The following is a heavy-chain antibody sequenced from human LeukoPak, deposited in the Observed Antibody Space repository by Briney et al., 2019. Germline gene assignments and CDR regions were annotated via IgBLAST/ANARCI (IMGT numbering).Heavy chain of an antibody. V-gene: IGHV3-7*01. Sequence: GGSLRLSCAASGFNFSRYWMIWVRQAPGKGLEWVANIKYDGSHQNYAESVRGRFTISRDNAKNSLSLRMNSLRVDDTAVYYCAELGITMIGGVWGKGTTVTISS. CDR2: IKYDGSHQ. CDR3: AELGITMIGGV. J-gene: IGHJ6*04. CDR1: GFNFSRYW. D-gene: IGHD3-10*02.